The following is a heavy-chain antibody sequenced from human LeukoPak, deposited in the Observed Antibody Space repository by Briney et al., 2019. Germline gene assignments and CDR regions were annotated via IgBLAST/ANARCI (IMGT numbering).Heavy chain of an antibody. D-gene: IGHD4-17*01. J-gene: IGHJ4*02. Sequence: GGSLRLSCAASGFTFSSYSMNWVRQAPGKGLEWVSSITTSSSYIHYADSVKGRFTISRDNAKNSLYLQMDSLRGEDTAVYYCARDDYGDSIFDYWGQGTLVTVSS. CDR3: ARDDYGDSIFDY. CDR2: ITTSSSYI. CDR1: GFTFSSYS. V-gene: IGHV3-21*01.